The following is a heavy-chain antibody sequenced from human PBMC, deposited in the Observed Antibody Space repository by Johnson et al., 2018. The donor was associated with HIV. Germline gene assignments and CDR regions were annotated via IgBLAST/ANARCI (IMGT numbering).Heavy chain of an antibody. V-gene: IGHV3-20*04. D-gene: IGHD1-26*01. J-gene: IGHJ3*02. CDR1: GFKFYEYD. CDR3: AKDRAISGSYLRDAFDI. CDR2: INWSGGGT. Sequence: VQLVESGGGVVRPGGSLRISCVASGFKFYEYDVSWVRQVPGKGLEWVSGINWSGGGTTYADSVKGRFTVSSDNAKNSLYLQMNSLRAEDTALYYCAKDRAISGSYLRDAFDIWGQGTMVTVSS.